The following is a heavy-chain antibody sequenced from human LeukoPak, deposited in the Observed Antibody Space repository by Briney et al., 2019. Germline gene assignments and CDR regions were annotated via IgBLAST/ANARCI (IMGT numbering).Heavy chain of an antibody. V-gene: IGHV1-2*06. CDR3: ARDPTAGIGDY. CDR1: GYTFTGYY. Sequence: PAASVRVSCKASGYTFTGYYIHWVRQAPGQGLEWMGRINPNSGGADYAQKFQGRVSMTRDTSISTAYMELSSLRSEDTAVYYCARDPTAGIGDYWGQGTLVTVSS. CDR2: INPNSGGA. J-gene: IGHJ4*02. D-gene: IGHD3-10*01.